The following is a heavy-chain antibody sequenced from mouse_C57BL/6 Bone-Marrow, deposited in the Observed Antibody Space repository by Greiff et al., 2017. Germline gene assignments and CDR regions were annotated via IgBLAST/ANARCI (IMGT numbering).Heavy chain of an antibody. CDR3: ARGGLRRRGWYFDV. CDR1: GYTFTDYN. Sequence: VQLKQSGPELVKPGASVKIPCKASGYTFTDYNMDWVKQSPGKSLEWIGDINPNNGGTIYNQKFKGKATLTVDKSSSTAYMELRSLTSEDTAVYDCARGGLRRRGWYFDVWGTGTTVTVSS. CDR2: INPNNGGT. D-gene: IGHD2-4*01. V-gene: IGHV1-18*01. J-gene: IGHJ1*03.